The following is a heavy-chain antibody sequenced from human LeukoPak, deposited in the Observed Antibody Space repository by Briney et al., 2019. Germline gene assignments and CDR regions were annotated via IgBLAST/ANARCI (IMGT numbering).Heavy chain of an antibody. CDR3: AREVRSSFDY. CDR1: GFTVSSNY. Sequence: PGGSLRLSCAASGFTVSSNYMSWVRQAPGKGREWVSTIHSDGSTYYADSVKGRFTISRDNSKNTLYDQLNSLRAEDTAVYYCAREVRSSFDYWGQGTLVSVSS. CDR2: IHSDGST. J-gene: IGHJ4*02. V-gene: IGHV3-53*01.